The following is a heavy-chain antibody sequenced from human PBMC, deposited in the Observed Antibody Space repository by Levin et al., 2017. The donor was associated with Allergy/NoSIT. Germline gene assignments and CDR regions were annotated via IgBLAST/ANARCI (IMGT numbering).Heavy chain of an antibody. CDR3: ARGPGRLLWFGELLTSYYYYYGMDV. CDR2: INHSGST. CDR1: GGSFSGYY. V-gene: IGHV4-34*01. J-gene: IGHJ6*02. Sequence: SQTLSLTCAVYGGSFSGYYWSWIRQPPGKGLEWIGEINHSGSTNYNPSLKSRVTISVDTYKNQFSLKLSSVTAADTAVYYCARGPGRLLWFGELLTSYYYYYGMDVWGQGTTVTVSS. D-gene: IGHD3-10*01.